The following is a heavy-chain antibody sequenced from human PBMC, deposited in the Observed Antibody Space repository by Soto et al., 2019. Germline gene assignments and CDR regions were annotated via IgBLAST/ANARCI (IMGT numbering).Heavy chain of an antibody. CDR1: GFTFSRYG. D-gene: IGHD6-13*01. V-gene: IGHV3-30*18. J-gene: IGHJ6*02. Sequence: GGSLRLSCAASGFTFSRYGMHWVRQAPGKGLEWVTVISYDGSDKYYADSVKGRFTISRDNSKNTLFLQMNGLRAEDTAVYYCAKVTKRAAAGRYEYYKYGMDVWGQGTTVTVSS. CDR3: AKVTKRAAAGRYEYYKYGMDV. CDR2: ISYDGSDK.